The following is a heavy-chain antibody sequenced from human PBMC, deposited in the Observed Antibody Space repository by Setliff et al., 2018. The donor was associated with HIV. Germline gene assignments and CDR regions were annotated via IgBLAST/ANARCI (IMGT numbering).Heavy chain of an antibody. V-gene: IGHV3-48*03. Sequence: GGSLRLSCSASAFTFSDYEMNWVRQSPGKGLEWVSHISPSGTTIYYADSVKGRFSVSRNNAKNSLFLQMDSLRVEDTAIYYCVRDKTLAVAGLDVFDIWGQVTMVT. J-gene: IGHJ3*02. CDR1: AFTFSDYE. D-gene: IGHD6-19*01. CDR3: VRDKTLAVAGLDVFDI. CDR2: ISPSGTTI.